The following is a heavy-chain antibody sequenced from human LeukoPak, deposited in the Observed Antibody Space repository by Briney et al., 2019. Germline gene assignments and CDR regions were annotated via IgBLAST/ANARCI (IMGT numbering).Heavy chain of an antibody. CDR3: VRDKGHYGPGISYTTDAFDI. CDR1: GDSVNKFY. D-gene: IGHD3-10*01. J-gene: IGHJ3*02. CDR2: VYYSGST. Sequence: PSETLSLTCNVSGDSVNKFYWTWIRQTPGKGLEWIGYVYYSGSTNYNPSLKSRVTISIDTSRNQFSLNLRSVTAADTAVYYCVRDKGHYGPGISYTTDAFDIWGQGTVVTVSS. V-gene: IGHV4-59*02.